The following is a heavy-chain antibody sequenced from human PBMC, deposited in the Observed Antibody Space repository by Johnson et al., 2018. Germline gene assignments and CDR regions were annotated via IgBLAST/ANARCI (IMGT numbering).Heavy chain of an antibody. Sequence: VQLQESGGGLVQPGGSLKLSCAASGFTFSGSAMHWVRQASGKGLEWVGRIRSKANNYAPAYAAPVKGRLTISRDDSNNTAYLQMNSLKTEDTALYYCSVLRFLEWLPHPGYGMDVWGQGTTVTVSS. CDR3: SVLRFLEWLPHPGYGMDV. CDR2: IRSKANNYAP. D-gene: IGHD3-3*01. J-gene: IGHJ6*02. CDR1: GFTFSGSA. V-gene: IGHV3-73*02.